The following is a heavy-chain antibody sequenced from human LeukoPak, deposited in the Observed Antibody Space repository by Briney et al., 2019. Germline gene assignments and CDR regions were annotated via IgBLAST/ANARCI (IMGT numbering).Heavy chain of an antibody. CDR3: ARVSYDYVWGSYRTSPPYYFDY. J-gene: IGHJ4*02. Sequence: SGGSLRLSCAASGFTFSTYAMNWARQAPGKGLEWVSVISGSGGSTYYADSVKGRFTISRDNAKNSLYLQMNSLRAEDTAVYYCARVSYDYVWGSYRTSPPYYFDYWGQGTLVTVSS. D-gene: IGHD3-16*02. CDR1: GFTFSTYA. V-gene: IGHV3-23*01. CDR2: ISGSGGST.